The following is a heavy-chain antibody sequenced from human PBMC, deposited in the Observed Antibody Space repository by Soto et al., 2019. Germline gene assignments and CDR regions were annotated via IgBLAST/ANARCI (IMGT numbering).Heavy chain of an antibody. CDR1: GYSFAGYW. J-gene: IGHJ4*02. Sequence: GQSLKISCKGSGYSFAGYWITWVRQKPGKGLEWMGRIDPSDSQTYYSPSFRGHVTISVTKSITTVFLQWSSLRASDTAMYYCARQIYDSDTGPNFQYYFDSWGQGTPVTVSS. V-gene: IGHV5-10-1*01. CDR3: ARQIYDSDTGPNFQYYFDS. CDR2: IDPSDSQT. D-gene: IGHD3-22*01.